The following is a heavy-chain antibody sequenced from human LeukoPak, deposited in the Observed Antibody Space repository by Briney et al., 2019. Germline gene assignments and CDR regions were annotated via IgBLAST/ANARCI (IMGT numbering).Heavy chain of an antibody. CDR2: ISSSSSYI. CDR1: GITFNSYT. CDR3: ARAYGYSGYDLSY. Sequence: GGSLRLSCAASGITFNSYTMNWVRQAPGKGLEWVSSISSSSSYIYYAASVKGRFTISRDNAKNSLYLQMNSLRAEDTAVYYCARAYGYSGYDLSYWGQGTLVTVSS. V-gene: IGHV3-21*01. D-gene: IGHD5-12*01. J-gene: IGHJ4*02.